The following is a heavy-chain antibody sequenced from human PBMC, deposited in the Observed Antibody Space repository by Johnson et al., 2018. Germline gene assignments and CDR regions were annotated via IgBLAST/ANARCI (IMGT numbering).Heavy chain of an antibody. V-gene: IGHV3-7*01. CDR1: GFTFSSYG. J-gene: IGHJ1*01. Sequence: VQLLESGGGLVQPGGSLRLSCAASGFTFSSYGMSWVRQAPGKGLEWVANIKQDGSEKNYLDSVKGQSTISRDNAKNSLFLQMNSLRVEDTAVYYCARDTYYDSSGYYYTYFEHWGQGTLVTVAS. CDR3: ARDTYYDSSGYYYTYFEH. D-gene: IGHD3-22*01. CDR2: IKQDGSEK.